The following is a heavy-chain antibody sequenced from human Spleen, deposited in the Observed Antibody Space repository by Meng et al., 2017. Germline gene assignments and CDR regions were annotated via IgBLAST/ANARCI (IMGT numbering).Heavy chain of an antibody. V-gene: IGHV4-39*01. D-gene: IGHD6-19*01. CDR3: VRSSAWVRTGFDP. J-gene: IGHJ5*02. CDR2: IGHSGFT. Sequence: QPQLQESGPGLVRPSEALSLTCSVSGGSISTSGYYWGWIRQPPGKGLEWLGSIGHSGFTYYTPSLKSRVTVSIDTSRNQFSLWLTSVTAADTAVYYCVRSSAWVRTGFDPWGQGTLVTVSS. CDR1: GGSISTSGYY.